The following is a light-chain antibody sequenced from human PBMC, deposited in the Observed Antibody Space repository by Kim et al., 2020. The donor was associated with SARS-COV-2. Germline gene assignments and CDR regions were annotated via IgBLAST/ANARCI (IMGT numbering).Light chain of an antibody. Sequence: VTMSGTGSGANDGAGYEVHWCQQVPGTAPKLLIYGSRNRPSGVPDGFSGSKSGASASLAITGLQAEDEADYYCQSYDSSVSGFVIFGGGTQLTVL. CDR3: QSYDSSVSGFVI. CDR1: GANDGAGYE. J-gene: IGLJ2*01. CDR2: GSR. V-gene: IGLV1-40*03.